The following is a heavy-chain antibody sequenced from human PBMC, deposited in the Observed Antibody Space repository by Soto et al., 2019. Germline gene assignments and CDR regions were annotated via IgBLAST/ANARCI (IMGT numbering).Heavy chain of an antibody. CDR3: AEDLGAYDYIWGSYAY. D-gene: IGHD3-16*01. Sequence: PGGSLRLSCAASGFTFSTYAISWVRQAPGKGLEWVSTISPSDGNTHYANSVKGRFSISRDNSKNTLYLQMNSLRAEDTAIYYCAEDLGAYDYIWGSYAYWGQGTLVTVSS. CDR1: GFTFSTYA. V-gene: IGHV3-23*01. J-gene: IGHJ4*01. CDR2: ISPSDGNT.